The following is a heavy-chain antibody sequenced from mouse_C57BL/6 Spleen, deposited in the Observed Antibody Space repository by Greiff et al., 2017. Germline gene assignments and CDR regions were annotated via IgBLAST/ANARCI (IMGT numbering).Heavy chain of an antibody. CDR3: ARDFHYGSSYDAY. Sequence: VQLVESGAELVKPGASVKISCKASGYAFSSYWMNWVQQRPGKGLEWIGQIYPGDGGTTSNGKFTGKATLTADKSSSTAYMQLSSLTSEDSSVYFCARDFHYGSSYDAYWGQVTLVTVSA. CDR1: GYAFSSYW. D-gene: IGHD1-1*01. V-gene: IGHV1-80*01. CDR2: IYPGDGGT. J-gene: IGHJ3*01.